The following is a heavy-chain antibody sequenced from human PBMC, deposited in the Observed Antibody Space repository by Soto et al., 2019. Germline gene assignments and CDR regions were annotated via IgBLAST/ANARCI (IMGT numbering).Heavy chain of an antibody. V-gene: IGHV3-23*01. Sequence: EVQLLESGGDLAQPGGSLRLICAASGFTFSNYAMTWVRQSPGKGLEWVSTITSAGSTFYGDTVKGRFTISRDNSKSTLYLQINSLGAEDTAVYYCAKTDKFHSQSSGWANRFDSWGQGTVVTVSS. CDR2: ITSAGST. CDR3: AKTDKFHSQSSGWANRFDS. CDR1: GFTFSNYA. D-gene: IGHD6-19*01. J-gene: IGHJ4*02.